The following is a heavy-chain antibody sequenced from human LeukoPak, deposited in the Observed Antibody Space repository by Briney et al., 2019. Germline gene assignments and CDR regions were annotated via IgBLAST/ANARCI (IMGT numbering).Heavy chain of an antibody. D-gene: IGHD2-15*01. CDR1: GSTFGSYC. Sequence: GESLTTPGKGPGSTFGSYCIGWAGQMPGRGLDWKGMIYAGDSDTRYSTSFQGQVTSSADKSLNTAYLQWSSLKGSDSAMYYCARRRALGASVVSWYFEYWGQGTLVTVSS. CDR3: ARRRALGASVVSWYFEY. CDR2: IYAGDSDT. J-gene: IGHJ4*02. V-gene: IGHV5-51*01.